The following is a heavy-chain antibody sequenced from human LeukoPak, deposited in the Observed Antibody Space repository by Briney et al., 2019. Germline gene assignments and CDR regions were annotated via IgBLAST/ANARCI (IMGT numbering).Heavy chain of an antibody. J-gene: IGHJ4*02. Sequence: GGSLRLSCAASGFTFSNLWMSWVRQAPGKGLEWVANINQDGSEKNYVESVRGRFTISRDNARDSLYLQMNALRADDTAVYYCGRGGNWNDFWGQGTLLIVSS. CDR1: GFTFSNLW. D-gene: IGHD1-1*01. V-gene: IGHV3-7*03. CDR3: GRGGNWNDF. CDR2: INQDGSEK.